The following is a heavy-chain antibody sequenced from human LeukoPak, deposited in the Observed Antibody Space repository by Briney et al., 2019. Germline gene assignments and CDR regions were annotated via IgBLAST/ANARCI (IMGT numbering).Heavy chain of an antibody. Sequence: SETLSLTCAVSGGSISSGGYSWSWIRQPPGKGLEWIGYIYHSGSTYYNPSLKSRVTISVDRSKNQFSLKLSSVTAADTAVYYCARVRLSYYYMDVWGKGTTVTVSS. CDR3: ARVRLSYYYMDV. J-gene: IGHJ6*03. CDR2: IYHSGST. CDR1: GGSISSGGYS. D-gene: IGHD2/OR15-2a*01. V-gene: IGHV4-30-2*01.